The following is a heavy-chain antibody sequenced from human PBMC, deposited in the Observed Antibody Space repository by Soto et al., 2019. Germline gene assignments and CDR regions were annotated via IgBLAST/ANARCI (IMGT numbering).Heavy chain of an antibody. CDR3: ARWSSGWKDFDY. CDR1: GYTFTSYA. V-gene: IGHV1-3*01. Sequence: ASVKVSCKASGYTFTSYAMHWVRQAPGQRLEWMGWINAGNGNTKYSQKFQGRVTITRDTSASTAYMELSSLRSEDTAVYYCARWSSGWKDFDYWGQGTLVTVSS. J-gene: IGHJ4*02. CDR2: INAGNGNT. D-gene: IGHD6-19*01.